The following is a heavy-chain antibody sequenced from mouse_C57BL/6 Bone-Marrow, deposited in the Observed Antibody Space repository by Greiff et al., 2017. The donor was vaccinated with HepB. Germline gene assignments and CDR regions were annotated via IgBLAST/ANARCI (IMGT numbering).Heavy chain of an antibody. Sequence: QVQLQQPGAELVKPGASVKLSCKASGYTFTSYWMHWVKQRPGQGLEWIGMIHPNSGSTNYNEKFKSKATLTVDKSSNTAYMQLSSLTSEDSAVYYCAREGDGNYVLFAYWGQGTLVTVSA. D-gene: IGHD2-1*01. V-gene: IGHV1-64*01. CDR3: AREGDGNYVLFAY. CDR1: GYTFTSYW. CDR2: IHPNSGST. J-gene: IGHJ3*01.